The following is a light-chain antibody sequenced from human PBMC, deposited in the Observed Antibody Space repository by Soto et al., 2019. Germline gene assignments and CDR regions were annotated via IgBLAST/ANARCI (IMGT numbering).Light chain of an antibody. J-gene: IGLJ7*01. CDR1: GSNIGSHT. CDR3: AAWDDSLSGAV. CDR2: SND. Sequence: QAVVTQPPSASGTPGQRVTISCSGSGSNIGSHTVSWYQQLPGTAPNRLIYSNDQRPSGVPDRFSGSKSGTSASLAISGLQSADEADYYCAAWDDSLSGAVFGGGTQLTVL. V-gene: IGLV1-44*01.